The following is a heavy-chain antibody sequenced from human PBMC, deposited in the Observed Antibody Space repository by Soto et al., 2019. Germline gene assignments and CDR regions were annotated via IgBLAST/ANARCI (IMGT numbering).Heavy chain of an antibody. V-gene: IGHV3-23*01. CDR1: GFTFSSYA. D-gene: IGHD3-3*01. Sequence: LRLSCAASGFTFSSYAMSWVRQAPGKGLEWVSAISGSGGSTYYADSVKGRFTISRDNSKNTLYLQMNSLRAEDTAVYYCAKGVALRFLDSYYFDYWGQGTLVTVSS. CDR2: ISGSGGST. J-gene: IGHJ4*02. CDR3: AKGVALRFLDSYYFDY.